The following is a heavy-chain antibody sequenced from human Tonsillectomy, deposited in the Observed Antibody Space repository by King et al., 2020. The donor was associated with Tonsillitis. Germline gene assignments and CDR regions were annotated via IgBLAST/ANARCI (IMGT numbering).Heavy chain of an antibody. D-gene: IGHD3-16*01. Sequence: VQLVESGAEVKKPGASVRVSCKASGYTITSYYMHWVRRAPGQGLEWMGIINPTSGRPIYAQKFQGRVTMTTDTSTPTVYMELSSLSSEDTAFYYCARGTTWMGEHYFDLWGRGTLVTVSS. CDR1: GYTITSYY. V-gene: IGHV1-46*03. J-gene: IGHJ2*01. CDR2: INPTSGRP. CDR3: ARGTTWMGEHYFDL.